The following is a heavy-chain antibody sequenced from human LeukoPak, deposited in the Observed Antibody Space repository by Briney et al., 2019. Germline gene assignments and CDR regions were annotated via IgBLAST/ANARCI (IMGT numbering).Heavy chain of an antibody. CDR2: ISTYNGDT. J-gene: IGHJ4*02. D-gene: IGHD6-19*01. V-gene: IGHV1-18*01. CDR1: GYTFKTYA. Sequence: ASVKVSRKTSGYTFKTYAVSWVRQAPGQGLEWMGWISTYNGDTKYSQNFQGRVTLTTDTPTSTAYMELRSLRSDDTAVYYCARDPSNTSGRYIYFDYWGQGSLVTVSS. CDR3: ARDPSNTSGRYIYFDY.